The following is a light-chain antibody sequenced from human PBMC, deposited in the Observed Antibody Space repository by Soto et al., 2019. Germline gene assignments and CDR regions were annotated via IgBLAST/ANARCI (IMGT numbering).Light chain of an antibody. CDR2: GDN. J-gene: IGLJ2*01. CDR3: QSYDNFNLL. CDR1: TSNIGAPYD. V-gene: IGLV1-40*01. Sequence: QSVLTQPPSVSGAPGQRVTISCTGSTSNIGAPYDVHWYQRRPGTAPKLLIYGDNNRPSGVPDRFSGSKSGTSASLAITGLQAEDEADYYCQSYDNFNLLFGGGTKLTVL.